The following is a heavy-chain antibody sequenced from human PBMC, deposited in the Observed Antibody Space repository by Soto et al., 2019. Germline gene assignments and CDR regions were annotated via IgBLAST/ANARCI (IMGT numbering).Heavy chain of an antibody. V-gene: IGHV4-59*08. Sequence: SETLSLTCTVSGGSISSYYWSWIRQPPGKGLEWIGYIYYSGSTNYNPSLKSRVTISVDTSKNQFSLKLSSVTAADTAVYYCVGDSSGYDAFDIWGQGTMVTVSS. D-gene: IGHD3-22*01. J-gene: IGHJ3*02. CDR3: VGDSSGYDAFDI. CDR2: IYYSGST. CDR1: GGSISSYY.